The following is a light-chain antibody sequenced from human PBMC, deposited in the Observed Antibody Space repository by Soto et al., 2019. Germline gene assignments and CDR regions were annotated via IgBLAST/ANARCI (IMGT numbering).Light chain of an antibody. V-gene: IGKV1-39*01. J-gene: IGKJ3*01. CDR1: QNINTY. CDR2: DAA. Sequence: DIQMTQSPYSLSAAVGDRVTIACRASQNINTYLNWYQQKPGKAPKLLIFDAASLQSGVPSRFSGGGSRTDFTLTITSLQPEYFATYFCQQTSTAPFTFGSGTKVDI. CDR3: QQTSTAPFT.